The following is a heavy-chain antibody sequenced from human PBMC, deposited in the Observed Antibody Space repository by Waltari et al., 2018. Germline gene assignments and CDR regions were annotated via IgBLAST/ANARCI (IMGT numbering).Heavy chain of an antibody. V-gene: IGHV4-34*01. CDR1: GGSFSGYY. CDR2: INHSGST. Sequence: QVQLQQWGAGLLKPSETLSLTCAVYGGSFSGYYWSWIRQPPGKGLEWIGEINHSGSTNYNPSLKSRVTISVDTSKNQFSLKLSSVTAADTAVYYCARQITSIYYMDVWGKGTTVTVSS. D-gene: IGHD3-10*01. J-gene: IGHJ6*03. CDR3: ARQITSIYYMDV.